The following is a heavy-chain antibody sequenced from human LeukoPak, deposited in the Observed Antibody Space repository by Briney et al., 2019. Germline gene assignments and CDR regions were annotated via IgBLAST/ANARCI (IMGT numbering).Heavy chain of an antibody. CDR2: IYFGGTT. J-gene: IGHJ4*02. V-gene: IGHV3-53*01. CDR1: GFTVSSNY. D-gene: IGHD5/OR15-5a*01. Sequence: GGSLRLSCAASGFTVSSNYMTWVRQAPGQGLEWVSVIYFGGTTYYADSVKGRFTISRDNSKNTVYLRMNSLRVEDTAVYCCARGDGVYVYWGQGTLVTVSS. CDR3: ARGDGVYVY.